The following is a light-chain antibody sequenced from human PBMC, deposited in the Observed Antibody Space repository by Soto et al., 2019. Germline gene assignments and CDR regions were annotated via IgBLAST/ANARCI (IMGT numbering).Light chain of an antibody. CDR1: TSDVGGYNY. CDR2: EVS. CDR3: FSYTTSSAPYV. Sequence: QSVLTQPASVSGSPGQSITISCTGTTSDVGGYNYVSWYQQHPGKAPKLMIYEVSNRPSGVSNRFSGSKSGNTASLTISGLHAEDEAAYYCFSYTTSSAPYVFGTGTKLTVL. V-gene: IGLV2-14*01. J-gene: IGLJ1*01.